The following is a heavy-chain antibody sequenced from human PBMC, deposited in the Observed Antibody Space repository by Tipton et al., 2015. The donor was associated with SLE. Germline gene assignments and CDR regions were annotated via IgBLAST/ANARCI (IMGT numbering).Heavy chain of an antibody. J-gene: IGHJ3*02. V-gene: IGHV3-30*14. CDR2: ISYDGSRQ. D-gene: IGHD3-22*01. Sequence: SLRLSCAASGFTFSTYRMNWVRQAPGKGLEWVGIISYDGSRQYYADSLKGRFTISRDNSKNTLYLQMNSLRAEDTAVYYCARDRYYYDSSGYDAFDIWGQGTMVTVSS. CDR1: GFTFSTYR. CDR3: ARDRYYYDSSGYDAFDI.